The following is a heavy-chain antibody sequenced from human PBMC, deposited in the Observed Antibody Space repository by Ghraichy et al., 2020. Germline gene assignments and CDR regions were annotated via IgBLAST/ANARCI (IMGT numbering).Heavy chain of an antibody. CDR3: ARVGVELESYFDY. J-gene: IGHJ4*02. V-gene: IGHV4-34*01. Sequence: SETLSLTCAVYGGSFSGYYWSWIRQPPGKGLEWIGEINHSGSTNYNPSLKSRVTISVDTSKNQFSLKLSSVTAADTAVYYCARVGVELESYFDYWGQGTLVTVSS. CDR2: INHSGST. CDR1: GGSFSGYY. D-gene: IGHD1-26*01.